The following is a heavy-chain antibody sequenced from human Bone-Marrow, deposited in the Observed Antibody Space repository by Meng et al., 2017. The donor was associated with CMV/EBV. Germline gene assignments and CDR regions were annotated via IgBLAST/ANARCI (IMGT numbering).Heavy chain of an antibody. D-gene: IGHD2-8*02. CDR1: GYTFTSSG. CDR3: ARDLRCDITSWCFDY. V-gene: IGHV1-18*01. CDR2: ISGHNGNT. J-gene: IGHJ4*02. Sequence: SVKVSCKASGYTFTSSGISWVRQAPGQGPEWMGWISGHNGNTNYAQKFQGRVTMTADTSTSTAYLDLRNLNSDDTAVYYCARDLRCDITSWCFDYWGQGTLVTVSS.